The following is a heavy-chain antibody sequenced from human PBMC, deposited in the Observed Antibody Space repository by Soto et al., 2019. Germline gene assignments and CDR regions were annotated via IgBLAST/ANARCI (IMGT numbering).Heavy chain of an antibody. V-gene: IGHV4-34*01. Sequence: QVQLQQWGAGLLKPSETLSLTCAVYGGSFSGYYWSWIRQPPGKGLEWIGEINHRGSTNYNPSLKRRVTIAVATSKNQFSLKLNSVTAADTAVYYCARGSRVKIPAASGRDYYYHGRDVWGQGTAVTVSS. CDR3: ARGSRVKIPAASGRDYYYHGRDV. J-gene: IGHJ6*02. D-gene: IGHD6-25*01. CDR2: INHRGST. CDR1: GGSFSGYY.